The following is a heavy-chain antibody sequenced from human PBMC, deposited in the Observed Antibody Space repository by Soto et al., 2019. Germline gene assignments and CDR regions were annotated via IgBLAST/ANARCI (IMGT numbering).Heavy chain of an antibody. CDR1: GGTFSSYT. V-gene: IGHV1-69*02. D-gene: IGHD2-2*01. J-gene: IGHJ6*03. CDR3: ATGYCSSTSCYAERDYYYYYMDV. CDR2: IIPILGIA. Sequence: ASVKVSCKASGGTFSSYTISWVRQAPGQGLEWMGRIIPILGIANYAQKFQGRVTITADKSTSTAYMELSSLRSEDTAVYYCATGYCSSTSCYAERDYYYYYMDVWGKGTTVTVSS.